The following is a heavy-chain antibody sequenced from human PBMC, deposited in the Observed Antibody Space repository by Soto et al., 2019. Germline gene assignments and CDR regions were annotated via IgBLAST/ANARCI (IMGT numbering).Heavy chain of an antibody. CDR1: GFTFSIYC. CDR3: AKVGAVAGTNNYGMDV. Sequence: WGSLIISCAASGFTFSIYCMHWVRQARGKGLEWVAVIWYDGSNKYYADSVKGRFTISRDNSKNTLYLQMNSLRAEDTAVYYCAKVGAVAGTNNYGMDVWGQGTTVTVSS. CDR2: IWYDGSNK. J-gene: IGHJ6*02. D-gene: IGHD6-19*01. V-gene: IGHV3-30*02.